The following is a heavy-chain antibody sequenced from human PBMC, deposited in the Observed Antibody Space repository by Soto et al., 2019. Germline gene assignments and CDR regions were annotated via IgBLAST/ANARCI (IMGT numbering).Heavy chain of an antibody. D-gene: IGHD2-2*01. CDR2: ISYDGSNK. V-gene: IGHV3-30-3*01. J-gene: IGHJ3*02. CDR3: ARPLEPGAFDI. Sequence: PGGSLRLSCAASGFTFSSYAMHWVRQAPGKGLEWVAVISYDGSNKYYADSVKGRFTISRDNSKNTPYLQMNSLRAEDTAVYYCARPLEPGAFDIWGQGTMVTVSS. CDR1: GFTFSSYA.